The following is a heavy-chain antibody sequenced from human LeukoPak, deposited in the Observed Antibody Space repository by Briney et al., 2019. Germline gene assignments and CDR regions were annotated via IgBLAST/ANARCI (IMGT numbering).Heavy chain of an antibody. CDR3: ARGSGYTSGHFEY. Sequence: GGSLRLSCAASGFSFSAYYMSWIRQAPRKGPEWIAYISGSGSSTYYADSVKGRFTISRDNAKDSLDLQMNSLRADDTAVYYCARGSGYTSGHFEYWGQGTLVTVSS. D-gene: IGHD5-12*01. V-gene: IGHV3-11*01. CDR1: GFSFSAYY. CDR2: ISGSGSST. J-gene: IGHJ4*02.